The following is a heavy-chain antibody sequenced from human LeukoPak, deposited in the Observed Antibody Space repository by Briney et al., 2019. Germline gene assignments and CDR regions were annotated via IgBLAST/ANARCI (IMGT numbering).Heavy chain of an antibody. D-gene: IGHD2-2*01. V-gene: IGHV1-46*01. CDR3: ARLIGYCSSNSCEGPFDP. J-gene: IGHJ5*02. CDR2: INPIGGST. Sequence: ASVKVSCKASGYTFTSYYMHWVRQAPGQGLEWMGIINPIGGSTSYAQKFQGRVTINRDTSTSTVYIELSSMRSEDKAVYYCARLIGYCSSNSCEGPFDPWGQGTLVTVSS. CDR1: GYTFTSYY.